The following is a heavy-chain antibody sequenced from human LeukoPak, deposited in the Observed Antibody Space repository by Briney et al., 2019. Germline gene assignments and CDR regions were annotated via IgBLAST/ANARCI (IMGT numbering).Heavy chain of an antibody. Sequence: GGSLRLSCAASGFTFSSYAMSWVRQAPGKGLEWVSAISGSGGSTYYADSVKGRFSISRDNSKNTLYLQMDSLRAEDTAVYYCAKGRIYGDNRPFDYWGQGTLVTVSS. CDR2: ISGSGGST. CDR1: GFTFSSYA. CDR3: AKGRIYGDNRPFDY. D-gene: IGHD4-17*01. V-gene: IGHV3-23*01. J-gene: IGHJ4*02.